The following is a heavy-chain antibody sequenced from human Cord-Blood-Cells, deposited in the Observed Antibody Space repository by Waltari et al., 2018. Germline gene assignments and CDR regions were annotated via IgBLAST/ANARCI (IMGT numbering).Heavy chain of an antibody. CDR1: GYTFTSYG. Sequence: QVQLVQSGAEVKKPGASVKVSCKASGYTFTSYGISWVRQAPGQGLEWMGWISADNGNTNYAQKLQGRVTMTTDTSTSTAYMELRSLRSDDTAVYYCARPTYYDFWSGYYDAFDIWGQGTMVTVSS. V-gene: IGHV1-18*01. CDR3: ARPTYYDFWSGYYDAFDI. D-gene: IGHD3-3*01. CDR2: ISADNGNT. J-gene: IGHJ3*02.